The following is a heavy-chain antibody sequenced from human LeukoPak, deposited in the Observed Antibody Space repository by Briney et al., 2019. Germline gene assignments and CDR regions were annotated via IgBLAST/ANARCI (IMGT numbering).Heavy chain of an antibody. CDR2: IYYSGST. Sequence: SETLSLTCTVSGGSISSYYWSWIRQPPGKGLEWIGYIYYSGSTNYNPSLKSRVTMSVDTSKNQFSLKLSSVTAADTAVYYCARAAAGGFGDFDYWGQGTLVTVSS. V-gene: IGHV4-59*01. D-gene: IGHD3-10*01. CDR3: ARAAAGGFGDFDY. J-gene: IGHJ4*02. CDR1: GGSISSYY.